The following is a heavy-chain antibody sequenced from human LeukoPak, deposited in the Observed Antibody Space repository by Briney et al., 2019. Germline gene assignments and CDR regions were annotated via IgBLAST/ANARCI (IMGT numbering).Heavy chain of an antibody. CDR1: GFTFSSHD. J-gene: IGHJ4*02. V-gene: IGHV3-23*01. CDR3: AKDSTRTGTNYFDF. Sequence: QTGGSLRLSCAASGFTFSSHDMSWVRQAPGKGLDWVSAVSASGGRTYDADSVKGRFTISRDNSKNTVYLQMNSLRAEDTAVYYCAKDSTRTGTNYFDFWGQGTLVTVSS. D-gene: IGHD1-1*01. CDR2: VSASGGRT.